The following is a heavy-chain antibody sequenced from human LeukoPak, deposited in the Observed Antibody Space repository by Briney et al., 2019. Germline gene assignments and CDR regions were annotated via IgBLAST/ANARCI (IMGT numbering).Heavy chain of an antibody. CDR1: RFTFSTYW. D-gene: IGHD1-1*01. CDR3: TRENNYKVDY. V-gene: IGHV3-7*01. CDR2: INLDGSQT. J-gene: IGHJ4*02. Sequence: GGSLRLSCAASRFTFSTYWMSWVRQSPGKELEWVANINLDGSQTYYVDSVKGRFTISRDNAENSLYLQMNSLRVGDTAVYYCTRENNYKVDYWGQGTLVTVSS.